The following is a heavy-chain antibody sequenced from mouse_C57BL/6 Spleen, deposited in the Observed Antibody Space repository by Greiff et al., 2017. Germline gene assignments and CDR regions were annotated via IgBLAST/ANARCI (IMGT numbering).Heavy chain of an antibody. Sequence: QVHVKQPGAELVRPGSSVKLSCKASGYTFTSYWMHWVKQRPIQGLEWIGNICPSDSETHYNQKFKDKATLTVDKSSSTAYMQVSSLTSEDSAVDYCARDDYDGAWFAYWGQGTLVTVSA. J-gene: IGHJ3*01. D-gene: IGHD2-4*01. CDR3: ARDDYDGAWFAY. CDR1: GYTFTSYW. CDR2: ICPSDSET. V-gene: IGHV1-52*01.